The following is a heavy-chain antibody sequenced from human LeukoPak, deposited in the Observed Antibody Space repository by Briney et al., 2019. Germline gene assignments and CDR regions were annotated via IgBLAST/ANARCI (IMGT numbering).Heavy chain of an antibody. J-gene: IGHJ4*02. CDR2: IYYSGST. CDR3: ARRLGGSGSYYY. D-gene: IGHD3-10*01. CDR1: GGSISSHY. V-gene: IGHV4-39*01. Sequence: PSETLSLTCTVSGGSISSHYWTWIRQPPGKGLEWIGSIYYSGSTYYNPSLKSRVTISVDTSKNQFSPKLRSVTAADTAVYYCARRLGGSGSYYYWGQGTLVTVSS.